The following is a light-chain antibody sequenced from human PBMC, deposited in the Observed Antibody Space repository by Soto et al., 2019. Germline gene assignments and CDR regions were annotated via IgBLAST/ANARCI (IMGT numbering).Light chain of an antibody. CDR3: SSYTSSQAYV. CDR2: EVS. V-gene: IGLV2-14*01. J-gene: IGLJ1*01. CDR1: TSNILRNY. Sequence: QSVLTQPPSASGNPGQRLTISCSGSTSNILRNYVSWYQHHPGKAPKLMIYEVSNRPSGVSNRFSGSKSGNTASLTISGLQAEDEADYFCSSYTSSQAYVFGTGTKVTVL.